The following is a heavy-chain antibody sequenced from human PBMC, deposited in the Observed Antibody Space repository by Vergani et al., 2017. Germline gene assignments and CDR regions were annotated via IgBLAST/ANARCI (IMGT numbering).Heavy chain of an antibody. CDR3: ARASRSSSWKEYFQH. CDR1: GYTFTSYY. V-gene: IGHV1-46*01. J-gene: IGHJ1*01. Sequence: QVQLVQSGAEVKKPGASVKVSCKASGYTFTSYYMHWVRQAPGQGLEWMGIINPSGGSTSYAQKFQGRVTMTRDTSTSTVYMELSSLRSEDTAVYYWARASRSSSWKEYFQHWGQGTLVTVSS. CDR2: INPSGGST. D-gene: IGHD6-13*01.